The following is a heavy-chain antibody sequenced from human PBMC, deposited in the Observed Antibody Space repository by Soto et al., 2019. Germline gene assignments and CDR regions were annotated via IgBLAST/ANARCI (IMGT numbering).Heavy chain of an antibody. J-gene: IGHJ6*02. V-gene: IGHV1-69*13. CDR2: IIPIFGTA. D-gene: IGHD3-3*01. CDR1: GGTFSSYA. Sequence: GASVKVSCKASGGTFSSYAISWVRQAPGQGLEWMGGIIPIFGTANYAQKFQGRVTITADESTSTAYMELSSLRSEDTAVYYCARDEIGGKRITIFGVFTFCGLMDVWGQGTTVTVSS. CDR3: ARDEIGGKRITIFGVFTFCGLMDV.